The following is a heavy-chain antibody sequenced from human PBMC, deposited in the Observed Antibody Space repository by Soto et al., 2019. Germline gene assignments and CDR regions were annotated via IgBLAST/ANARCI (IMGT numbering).Heavy chain of an antibody. CDR2: MYYSGST. CDR1: GGSISSYY. D-gene: IGHD2-8*02. CDR3: ARVLEEGLGVPIYYYYYMDV. J-gene: IGHJ6*03. V-gene: IGHV4-59*08. Sequence: SETLSLTCTVSGGSISSYYWSWIRQPPGKGLEWIGYMYYSGSTNYNPSLKSRVTISVDTSKNQFSLKLSSVTAADTAVYYCARVLEEGLGVPIYYYYYMDVWGKGTTVTVSS.